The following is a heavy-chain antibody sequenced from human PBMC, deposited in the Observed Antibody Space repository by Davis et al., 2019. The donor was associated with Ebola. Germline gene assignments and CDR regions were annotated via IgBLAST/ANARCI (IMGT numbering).Heavy chain of an antibody. CDR1: GFTFRSYW. CDR3: ARSSYQPDY. Sequence: GESLKISCAASGFTFRSYWMSWVRQASGKGLEWVAKIKEDGSEKLEVDSVKGRFTISRDNAKDSLYLQMNSLRAEDTAVYYCARSSYQPDYWGQGTLVTVSS. CDR2: IKEDGSEK. J-gene: IGHJ4*02. V-gene: IGHV3-7*03. D-gene: IGHD2-2*01.